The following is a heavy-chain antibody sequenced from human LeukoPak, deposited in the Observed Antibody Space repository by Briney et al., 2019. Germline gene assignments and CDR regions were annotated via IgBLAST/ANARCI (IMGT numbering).Heavy chain of an antibody. CDR2: FDPEEGKT. J-gene: IGHJ4*02. V-gene: IGHV1-24*01. CDR3: ATIGTYFPF. Sequence: ASVKVSCKVSGISLRELSMHWVRQAPGKGFEWMGGFDPEEGKTIYAQKFQGRVTMTEDTVPDTAYVELSNLRSEDTAVYFCATIGTYFPFWGQGTLVTVSS. CDR1: GISLRELS. D-gene: IGHD1-26*01.